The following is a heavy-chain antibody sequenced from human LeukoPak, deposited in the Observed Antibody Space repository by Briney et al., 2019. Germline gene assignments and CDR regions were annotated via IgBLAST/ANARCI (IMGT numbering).Heavy chain of an antibody. CDR1: GGTFSSYA. J-gene: IGHJ4*02. D-gene: IGHD3-22*01. CDR3: ARPSTTYYSDSSGYYLFDY. V-gene: IGHV1-69*13. Sequence: SVKVSCKASGGTFSSYAISWVRQAPGQGLEWMGGIIPIFGTANYAQKFQGRVTITADESTSTAYMELSSLRSEDTAVYYCARPSTTYYSDSSGYYLFDYWGQGTLVTVSS. CDR2: IIPIFGTA.